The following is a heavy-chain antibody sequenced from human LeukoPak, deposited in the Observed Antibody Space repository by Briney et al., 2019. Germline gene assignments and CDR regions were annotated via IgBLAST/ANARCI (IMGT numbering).Heavy chain of an antibody. Sequence: ASVKVSCKASGYTFTSYGISCVRQAPGQGPDWMRRINPNSGGAKYAENFQGRVSMTRATSISTGYMELSTLSSDDTAIYSCARADITTVRAVPTDYCGQGTLVTASS. D-gene: IGHD3-10*01. V-gene: IGHV1-2*06. CDR1: GYTFTSYG. CDR2: INPNSGGA. CDR3: ARADITTVRAVPTDY. J-gene: IGHJ4*02.